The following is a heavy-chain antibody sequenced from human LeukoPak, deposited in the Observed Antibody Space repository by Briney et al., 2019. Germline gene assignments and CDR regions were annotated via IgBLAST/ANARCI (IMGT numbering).Heavy chain of an antibody. J-gene: IGHJ6*03. D-gene: IGHD3-10*01. CDR2: IIPILGIA. Sequence: GSSVKVSCKASGGTFSSYTISWVRQAPGQGLEWMGRIIPILGIANYAQKFQGRVTITADKSTSTAYMEPSSLRSEDTAVYYCARGKGYYGSGSYYYYMDVWGKGTTVTVSS. V-gene: IGHV1-69*02. CDR1: GGTFSSYT. CDR3: ARGKGYYGSGSYYYYMDV.